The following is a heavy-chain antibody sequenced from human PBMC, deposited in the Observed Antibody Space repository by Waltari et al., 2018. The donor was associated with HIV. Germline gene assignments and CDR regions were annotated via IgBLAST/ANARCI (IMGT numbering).Heavy chain of an antibody. V-gene: IGHV3-30*18. CDR3: AKDRVFYYGSGGPLPGYYYGMDV. Sequence: QVHLVESGGGVVQPGRSLRLSCAASGFTFSSYGIHWVRQAPGKGLEGVALRSYDGTNKYYVDSVKGRFTISRDNSKNTLHLQMNSLRPEDTAVYYCAKDRVFYYGSGGPLPGYYYGMDVWGQGTTVTV. CDR2: RSYDGTNK. J-gene: IGHJ6*02. D-gene: IGHD3-10*01. CDR1: GFTFSSYG.